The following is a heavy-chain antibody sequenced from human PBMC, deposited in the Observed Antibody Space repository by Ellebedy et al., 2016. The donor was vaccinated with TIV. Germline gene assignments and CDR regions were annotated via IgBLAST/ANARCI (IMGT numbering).Heavy chain of an antibody. Sequence: PGGSLRLSCAASGFTFSSYAMHWVRQAPGKGLEWVAVISYDGSNKYYADSVKGRFTISRDNSKNTLYLQMNSLRAEDTAVYYCTRENWYIDYWGQGTLVTVSS. CDR3: TRENWYIDY. CDR1: GFTFSSYA. CDR2: ISYDGSNK. V-gene: IGHV3-30-3*01. J-gene: IGHJ4*02. D-gene: IGHD1-1*01.